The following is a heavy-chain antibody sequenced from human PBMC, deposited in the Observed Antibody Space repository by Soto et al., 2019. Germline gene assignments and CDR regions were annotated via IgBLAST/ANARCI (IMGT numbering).Heavy chain of an antibody. D-gene: IGHD1-26*01. CDR2: IVPISGTV. J-gene: IGHJ4*02. V-gene: IGHV1-69*01. CDR3: ARGGFSGSYFAY. CDR1: GGTRSSSP. Sequence: QAQLVQSGAEVKKPGSSVRVSCQASGGTRSSSPVISWVRQAPGQGLEWMGGIVPISGTVNYAQMFQGRVTITAYDSTNTVYMDVHSLRSEDTAVYYCARGGFSGSYFAYCGQGTLVTVSS.